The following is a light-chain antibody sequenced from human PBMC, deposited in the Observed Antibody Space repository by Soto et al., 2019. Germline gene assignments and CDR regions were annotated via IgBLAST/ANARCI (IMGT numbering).Light chain of an antibody. Sequence: QPVLTQPPSESGTPGQRVTISCSGSRSNIGSNTVNWYQQVPGTAPKLMISEVNNRPSGVSNRFSGSKSGNTAYLTISGLQVEDEAEYFCFSFTTTSTHVFGTGTKLTVL. CDR2: EVN. CDR1: RSNIGSNT. V-gene: IGLV1-44*01. J-gene: IGLJ1*01. CDR3: FSFTTTSTHV.